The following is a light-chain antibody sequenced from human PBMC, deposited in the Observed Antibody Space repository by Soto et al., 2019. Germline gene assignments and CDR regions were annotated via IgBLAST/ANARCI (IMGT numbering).Light chain of an antibody. J-gene: IGKJ5*01. Sequence: EVVLTQSPATLSLSPGERATLSCRASQSVDRYIAWYQQKPGQAPRLIIYDVSNRATGIPARFSGSGSGTDFTLTISSLEPEDFAVYSCQQRKHWPPLTFGQGTRLEIK. CDR1: QSVDRY. CDR2: DVS. V-gene: IGKV3-11*01. CDR3: QQRKHWPPLT.